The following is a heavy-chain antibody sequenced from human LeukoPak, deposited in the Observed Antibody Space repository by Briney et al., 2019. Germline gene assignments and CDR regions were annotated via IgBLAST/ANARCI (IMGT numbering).Heavy chain of an antibody. CDR2: IYCSGST. CDR1: GGSISSYY. D-gene: IGHD6-6*01. Sequence: SETLSLTCTVSGGSISSYYWSWIRQPPGKGLEWIGYIYCSGSTNYNPSLKSRVTISVDTSKNQFSLKLSSVTAADTAVYYCARYSSSSGDYFDYWGQGTLVTVSS. J-gene: IGHJ4*02. V-gene: IGHV4-59*08. CDR3: ARYSSSSGDYFDY.